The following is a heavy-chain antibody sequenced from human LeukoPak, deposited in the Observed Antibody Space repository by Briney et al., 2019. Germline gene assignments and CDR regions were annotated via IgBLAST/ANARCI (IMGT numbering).Heavy chain of an antibody. Sequence: PGGSLRLSCAASGFTFSSYGMSWVRQAPGKGLEWVSAISGSGGSTYYADSVKGRFTISRDNSKSTLYLQMNSLRAEDTAVYYCAKDSLIVATIPEYYFDYWGQGTLVTVSS. CDR2: ISGSGGST. J-gene: IGHJ4*02. D-gene: IGHD5-12*01. CDR1: GFTFSSYG. CDR3: AKDSLIVATIPEYYFDY. V-gene: IGHV3-23*01.